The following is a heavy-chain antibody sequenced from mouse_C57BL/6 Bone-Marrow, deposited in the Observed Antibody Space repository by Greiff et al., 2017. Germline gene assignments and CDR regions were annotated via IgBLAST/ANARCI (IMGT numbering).Heavy chain of an antibody. Sequence: QVQLQQSGAELVKPGASVKISCKASGYAFSSYWMNWVKQRPGKGLEWIGQIYPGDGDTNYNGKFKGKATLTADKSSSTAYMQLSSLTSEDSAVYFCARVYSNHYYAMDYWGQGTSVTVSS. CDR3: ARVYSNHYYAMDY. J-gene: IGHJ4*01. CDR1: GYAFSSYW. CDR2: IYPGDGDT. V-gene: IGHV1-80*01. D-gene: IGHD2-5*01.